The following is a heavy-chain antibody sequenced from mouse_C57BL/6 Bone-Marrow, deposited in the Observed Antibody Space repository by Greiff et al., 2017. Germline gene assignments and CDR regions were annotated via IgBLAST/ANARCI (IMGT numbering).Heavy chain of an antibody. D-gene: IGHD1-1*02. CDR1: GYTFTSYW. J-gene: IGHJ1*03. CDR3: TRRWPWYFDV. CDR2: IYPGNSDT. Sequence: EVKLMESGTVLARPGASVKMSCKTSGYTFTSYWMHWVKQRPGQGLEWKGAIYPGNSDTSYNQKFKGKAKLTAVTSAITAYMELRSLTNEDSAVYYCTRRWPWYFDVWGTGTTVTVSS. V-gene: IGHV1-5*01.